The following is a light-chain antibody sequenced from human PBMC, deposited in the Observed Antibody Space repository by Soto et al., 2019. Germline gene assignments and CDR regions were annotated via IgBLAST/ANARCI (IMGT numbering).Light chain of an antibody. CDR1: SSDIGLYNY. CDR3: SSLSTTSTPIV. Sequence: QSARSQPASMSWSPGHSITIPCTGASSDIGLYNYVSWYQHHPGKAPKLLISEVNVRPSGLSDRFSASKAGNTASLTISGLQPEDEAYYYCSSLSTTSTPIVFGSGTKVTXL. V-gene: IGLV2-14*01. CDR2: EVN. J-gene: IGLJ1*01.